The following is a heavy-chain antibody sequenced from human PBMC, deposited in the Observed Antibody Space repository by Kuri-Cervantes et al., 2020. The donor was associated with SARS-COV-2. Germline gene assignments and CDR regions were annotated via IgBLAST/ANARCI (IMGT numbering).Heavy chain of an antibody. D-gene: IGHD3-22*01. CDR1: GGSISSYY. CDR3: ARVTYYYDSSDWGWFDP. Sequence: GSLRLSCTVSGGSISSYYWSWIRQPPGKGLEWIGYIYYSGSNNYNPSLKSRVTISVDTSKNQFSLKLSSVTAADTAVYYCARVTYYYDSSDWGWFDPWGQGTLVTVSS. J-gene: IGHJ5*02. CDR2: IYYSGSN. V-gene: IGHV4-59*08.